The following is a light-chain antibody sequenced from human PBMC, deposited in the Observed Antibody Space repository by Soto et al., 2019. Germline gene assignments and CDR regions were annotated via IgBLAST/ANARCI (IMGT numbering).Light chain of an antibody. CDR3: QSDDSSLSGYV. J-gene: IGLJ1*01. V-gene: IGLV1-40*01. CDR1: SSNIGAGYE. CDR2: ENN. Sequence: QSVLTQPPSVSEAPGQRVTISCTGSSSNIGAGYEAHWYQQVPGTAPKLLIYENNNRPSGVPDRFSDSKSGTSASLAITGLQAEHEGEYYCQSDDSSLSGYVFGTGTKLTVL.